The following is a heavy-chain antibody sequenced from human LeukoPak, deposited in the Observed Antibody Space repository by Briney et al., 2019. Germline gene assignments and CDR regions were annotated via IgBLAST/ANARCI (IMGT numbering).Heavy chain of an antibody. J-gene: IGHJ4*02. V-gene: IGHV4-31*03. D-gene: IGHD1-26*01. CDR3: ARVGVGATRFYFDY. CDR1: GGSISSGGYY. CDR2: IYYSGST. Sequence: SQTLSLTCTVSGGSISSGGYYWSWIRQHPGKGLEWIGYIYYSGSTYYNPSLKSRVTISVDTSKNQFSLKLSSVTAADTAVYYCARVGVGATRFYFDYWGQGTLVTVSS.